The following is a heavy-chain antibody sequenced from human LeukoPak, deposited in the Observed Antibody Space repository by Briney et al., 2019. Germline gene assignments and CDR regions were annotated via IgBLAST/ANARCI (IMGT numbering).Heavy chain of an antibody. V-gene: IGHV1-46*01. Sequence: GASVKVSCKASGYTFTTYYMRWVRQAPGQGLEWVGIINPRGGSTTYAQKFQGRVTMTRDTSTSTVYMELSSLKSDDTAVYYCARGGGPGNYPFDFWGQGTLVTVSS. CDR3: ARGGGPGNYPFDF. CDR2: INPRGGST. D-gene: IGHD1-7*01. J-gene: IGHJ4*02. CDR1: GYTFTTYY.